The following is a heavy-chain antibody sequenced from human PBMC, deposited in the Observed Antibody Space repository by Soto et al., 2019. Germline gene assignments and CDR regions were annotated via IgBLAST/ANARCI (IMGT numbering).Heavy chain of an antibody. V-gene: IGHV1-46*03. D-gene: IGHD2-2*01. CDR2: INPRGGST. Sequence: QVQLVQSGAEVKKPGASVKVSCKASGYTFTSYYIHWVRQAPGQGLEWMGVINPRGGSTSYAQNFQGRVSMTRDTSTSTVYMELSSLRSEDTAVYYCVRESTPTRWFDPWGQGTLFTVSS. CDR1: GYTFTSYY. CDR3: VRESTPTRWFDP. J-gene: IGHJ5*02.